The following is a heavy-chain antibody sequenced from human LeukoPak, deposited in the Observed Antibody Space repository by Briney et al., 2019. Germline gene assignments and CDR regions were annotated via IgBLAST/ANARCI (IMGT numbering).Heavy chain of an antibody. V-gene: IGHV4-34*01. Sequence: SETLSLTCAVYGGSFSGYYWSWIRQPPGKGLEWIGEINHSGSTNYNPSLKSRVTISVDTSKNQFSLKLSSVTAADTAVYYCARGPTTGYSDCWSQGTLVTVSS. CDR3: ARGPTTGYSDC. D-gene: IGHD6-13*01. CDR1: GGSFSGYY. J-gene: IGHJ4*02. CDR2: INHSGST.